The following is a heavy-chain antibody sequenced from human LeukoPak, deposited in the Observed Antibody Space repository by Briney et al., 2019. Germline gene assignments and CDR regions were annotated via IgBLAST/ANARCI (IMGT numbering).Heavy chain of an antibody. CDR1: GYTFTSYD. V-gene: IGHV1-8*03. CDR2: MNPNSGNT. CDR3: AREAYDFWSGYLHYMDV. D-gene: IGHD3-3*01. Sequence: ASVKVSCKASGYTFTSYDINWLRQATGQGLEWMGWMNPNSGNTGYAQKFQGRVTITRNTSISTAYMELSSLRSEDTAVYYCAREAYDFWSGYLHYMDVWGKGTTVTVSS. J-gene: IGHJ6*03.